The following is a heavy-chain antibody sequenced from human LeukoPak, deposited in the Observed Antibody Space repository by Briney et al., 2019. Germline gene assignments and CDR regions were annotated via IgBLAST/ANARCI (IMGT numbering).Heavy chain of an antibody. J-gene: IGHJ3*02. V-gene: IGHV1-46*01. D-gene: IGHD1-14*01. CDR1: GFTFTSYY. CDR3: ARPGNRFVILDAFHI. Sequence: ASVKVSCKASGFTFTSYYMHWVRQAPGQGLEWMGVINPSGGSTSYAQKFQGRVTMTRDTSTSTVYMELSSLRSEDTAVYYCARPGNRFVILDAFHIWGQGAMVTVSS. CDR2: INPSGGST.